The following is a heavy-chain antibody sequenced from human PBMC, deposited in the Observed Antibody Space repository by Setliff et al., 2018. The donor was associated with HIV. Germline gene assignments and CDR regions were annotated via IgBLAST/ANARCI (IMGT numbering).Heavy chain of an antibody. CDR2: ISHGGRS. CDR1: NGSFSEYY. J-gene: IGHJ5*02. V-gene: IGHV4-34*01. D-gene: IGHD3-10*01. CDR3: ARYYGSGTYHRWFDP. Sequence: SETLSLTCAVYNGSFSEYYWTWVRQPPGKELEWIGEISHGGRSTYNPSLKSRVAISVDTSKNQFSLKLSSVTAADTAVYYCARYYGSGTYHRWFDPWGQGTPVTVSS.